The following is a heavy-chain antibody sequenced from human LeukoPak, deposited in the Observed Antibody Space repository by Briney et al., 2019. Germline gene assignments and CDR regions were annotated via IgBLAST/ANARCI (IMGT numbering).Heavy chain of an antibody. CDR1: GGSISSSSYY. CDR3: ARGSDFFDY. Sequence: SETLSLTCTVSGGSISSSSYYWGWIRQPPGKGLEWIGSIYYSGSTYYSGSAYYNPSLKSRVSISIDTSKNQFSLTLNSVTAADTAVYYCARGSDFFDYWGQGTLVTVSS. J-gene: IGHJ4*02. CDR2: IYYSGSTYYSGSA. V-gene: IGHV4-39*07.